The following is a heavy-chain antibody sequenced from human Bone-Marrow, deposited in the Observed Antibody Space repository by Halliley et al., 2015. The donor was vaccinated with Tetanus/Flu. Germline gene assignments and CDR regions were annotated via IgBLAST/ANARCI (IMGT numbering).Heavy chain of an antibody. D-gene: IGHD6-19*01. CDR2: INPYNGNT. Sequence: EWMGCINPYNGNTDYAQKFQGRVPMTTDTSTTPAYMEVRSLKSDDSAVYYCAREEDSSGWHLGYWGQGTLVTVSS. CDR3: AREEDSSGWHLGY. V-gene: IGHV1-18*01. J-gene: IGHJ4*02.